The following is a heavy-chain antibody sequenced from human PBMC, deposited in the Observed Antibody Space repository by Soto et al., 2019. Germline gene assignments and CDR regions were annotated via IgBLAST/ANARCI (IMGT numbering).Heavy chain of an antibody. Sequence: EVQLLESGGGLAQPGGSLRLSCAASGFTFSSYAMSWVRQAPGKGLEWVSAISGSGGSTYYADSVKGRFTISRDNSKNTLYLQMNSLRAEDTAVYYCAKTERDSSSSHYFDYWGQGTLVTVSS. CDR3: AKTERDSSSSHYFDY. CDR2: ISGSGGST. CDR1: GFTFSSYA. J-gene: IGHJ4*02. V-gene: IGHV3-23*01. D-gene: IGHD6-6*01.